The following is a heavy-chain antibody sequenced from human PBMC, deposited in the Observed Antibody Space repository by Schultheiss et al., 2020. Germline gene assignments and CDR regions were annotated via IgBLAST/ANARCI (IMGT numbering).Heavy chain of an antibody. J-gene: IGHJ4*02. CDR2: IYTSGST. CDR3: ARVREEYYYDSSGYYYFDY. CDR1: GGSISSYY. Sequence: SETLSLTCTVSGGSISSYYWSWIRQPAGKGLKWIGRIYTSGSTNYNPSLKSRVTMSVDTSKNQFSLKLSSVTAADTAVYYCARVREEYYYDSSGYYYFDYWGQGTLVTVSS. V-gene: IGHV4-4*07. D-gene: IGHD3-22*01.